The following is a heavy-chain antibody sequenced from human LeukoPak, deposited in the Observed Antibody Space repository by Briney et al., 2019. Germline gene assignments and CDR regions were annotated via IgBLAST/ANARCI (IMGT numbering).Heavy chain of an antibody. CDR2: MNPNSGNT. CDR3: ARDPIAVAGNY. D-gene: IGHD6-19*01. V-gene: IGHV1-18*01. Sequence: ASVKVSCKASGYTLTSYDINWVRQATGQGLEWMGWMNPNSGNTNYAQKLQGRVTMTTDTSTSTAYMELRSLRSDDTAVYYCARDPIAVAGNYWGQGTLVTVSS. J-gene: IGHJ4*02. CDR1: GYTLTSYD.